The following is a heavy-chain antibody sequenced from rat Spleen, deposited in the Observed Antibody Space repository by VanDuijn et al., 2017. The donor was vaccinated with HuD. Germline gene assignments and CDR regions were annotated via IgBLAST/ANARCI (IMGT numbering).Heavy chain of an antibody. Sequence: EVQLVESDGGLVQPGRSLKLSCAASGFTFSDYYMAWVRQAPTKGLEWVATINYDGRSTYYRDSVKGRFTISRNNAKSTLYLQMDSLKSEDTATYYCASRTGNWFAYWGQGTLVTVSS. V-gene: IGHV5-29*01. CDR3: ASRTGNWFAY. D-gene: IGHD5-1*01. CDR1: GFTFSDYY. J-gene: IGHJ3*01. CDR2: INYDGRST.